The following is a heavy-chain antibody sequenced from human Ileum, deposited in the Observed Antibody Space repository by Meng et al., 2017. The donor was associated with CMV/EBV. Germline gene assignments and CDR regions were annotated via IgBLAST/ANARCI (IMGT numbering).Heavy chain of an antibody. CDR1: GDSFRTYN. Sequence: SETLSLTCTVSGDSFRTYNWNWIRQPPGKGLEWIGYIDYNGDINYNPSLRDRLTISVDTSKNQFPLNLHPVTAADTAGYYCARSCVLGDCLTTSGGAFDPWGQGALVTVSS. CDR2: IDYNGDI. V-gene: IGHV4-59*01. J-gene: IGHJ5*02. D-gene: IGHD2-21*01. CDR3: ARSCVLGDCLTTSGGAFDP.